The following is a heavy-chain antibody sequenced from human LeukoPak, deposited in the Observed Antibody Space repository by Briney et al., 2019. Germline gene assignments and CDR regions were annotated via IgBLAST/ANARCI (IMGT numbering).Heavy chain of an antibody. D-gene: IGHD2-2*01. CDR3: AREGGYCSSTSCYPLGMDV. J-gene: IGHJ6*02. V-gene: IGHV3-33*01. CDR1: GFTFSSYG. CDR2: IWYDGSNK. Sequence: GGSLRLPCSASGFTFSSYGMHWVRQAPGKGLEGVAGIWYDGSNKYYADSVKGRFTISRDNSKNTLYLQMNSLRAEDTAVYYCAREGGYCSSTSCYPLGMDVWGQGTTVTVSS.